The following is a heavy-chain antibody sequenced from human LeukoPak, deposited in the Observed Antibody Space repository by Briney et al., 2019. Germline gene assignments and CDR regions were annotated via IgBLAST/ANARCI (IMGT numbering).Heavy chain of an antibody. V-gene: IGHV1-18*01. J-gene: IGHJ4*02. CDR1: GYTFTSYG. D-gene: IGHD3-22*01. Sequence: ASVKVSCKTSGYTFTSYGISWVRQAPGQGLEWMGWISAYNGNTNYAQKLQGRVTMTTDTSTSTAYMELRSLRSDDTAVYYCARVNMAVVVNDYWGQGTLVTVSS. CDR3: ARVNMAVVVNDY. CDR2: ISAYNGNT.